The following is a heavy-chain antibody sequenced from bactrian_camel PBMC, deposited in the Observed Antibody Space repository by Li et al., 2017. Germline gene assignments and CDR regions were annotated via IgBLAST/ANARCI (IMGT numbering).Heavy chain of an antibody. J-gene: IGHJ4*01. D-gene: IGHD6*01. CDR2: IDSGGPS. Sequence: VQLVESGGGSVQAGGSLRLSCGFSGYTYSGHCMGWSRQAPGKGREGVASIDSGGPSHVVASVRGRFAISKDNAKNTLYLQMNSLKPEDTAIYVCAASAGELGTLRGGWFNYWGQGTQVTVS. CDR1: GYTYSGHC. CDR3: AASAGELGTLRGGWFNY. V-gene: IGHV3S53*01.